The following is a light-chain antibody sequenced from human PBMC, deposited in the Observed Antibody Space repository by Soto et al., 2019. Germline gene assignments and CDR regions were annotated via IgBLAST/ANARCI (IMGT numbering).Light chain of an antibody. CDR3: QVWDIMTDNYV. J-gene: IGLJ1*01. CDR1: NIGNKR. Sequence: SYELTQPPSVSVAPEKTATITCGGINIGNKRVHWYRQKPGQAPVLLISYDSDRPSGIPERFSGSNSENTATLTISRVEAGDEADYYCQVWDIMTDNYVFGSGTKLTVL. CDR2: YDS. V-gene: IGLV3-21*04.